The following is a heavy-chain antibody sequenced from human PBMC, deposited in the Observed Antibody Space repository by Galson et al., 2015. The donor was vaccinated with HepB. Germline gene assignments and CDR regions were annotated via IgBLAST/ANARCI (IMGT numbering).Heavy chain of an antibody. Sequence: CAISGDSVSSNSAAWNWIRQSPSRGLEWLGRTYYRSKWYNDYAVSVKSRITINPDTSKNQFSLQLNSVTPEDAAVYYCARGQGFEGIFDYWGQGTLVTVSS. CDR3: ARGQGFEGIFDY. CDR2: TYYRSKWYN. CDR1: GDSVSSNSAA. J-gene: IGHJ4*02. V-gene: IGHV6-1*01.